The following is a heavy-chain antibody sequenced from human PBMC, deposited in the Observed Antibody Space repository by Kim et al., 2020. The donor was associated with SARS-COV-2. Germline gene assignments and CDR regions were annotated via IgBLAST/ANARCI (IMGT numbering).Heavy chain of an antibody. V-gene: IGHV4-4*07. J-gene: IGHJ4*02. Sequence: NYNPSLTSRVTMSVDTTKNQFSLKLSSVTAADTAVYYCAGGGDGGYYFDYWGQGTLVTVSS. D-gene: IGHD2-21*01. CDR3: AGGGDGGYYFDY.